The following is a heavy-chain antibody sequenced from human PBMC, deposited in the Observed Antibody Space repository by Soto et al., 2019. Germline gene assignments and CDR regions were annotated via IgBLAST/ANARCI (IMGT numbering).Heavy chain of an antibody. CDR1: GGSFSGYY. D-gene: IGHD6-19*01. V-gene: IGHV4-34*01. CDR3: ARLNVIAVADYGMDV. Sequence: SETLSLTCAVYGGSFSGYYWSWIRQPPGKGLEWIGEINHSGSTNYNPSLKSRVTISVDTSKNQFSLRLSSVTAADTAVYYCARLNVIAVADYGMDVWGQGTTVTVSS. J-gene: IGHJ6*02. CDR2: INHSGST.